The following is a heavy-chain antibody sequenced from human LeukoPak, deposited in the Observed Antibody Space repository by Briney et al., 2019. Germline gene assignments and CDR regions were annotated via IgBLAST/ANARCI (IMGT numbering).Heavy chain of an antibody. J-gene: IGHJ6*02. CDR3: AREKVTTVSYYGMDV. CDR2: ISYDGSNK. V-gene: IGHV3-30*03. D-gene: IGHD4-17*01. Sequence: GGSLRLSCAASGFTFSSYGMHWVRQAPGKGLEWVAVISYDGSNKYYADSVKGRFTISRDNSKNTLYLQMNSLRAEDTAVYYCAREKVTTVSYYGMDVWGQGTTVTVSS. CDR1: GFTFSSYG.